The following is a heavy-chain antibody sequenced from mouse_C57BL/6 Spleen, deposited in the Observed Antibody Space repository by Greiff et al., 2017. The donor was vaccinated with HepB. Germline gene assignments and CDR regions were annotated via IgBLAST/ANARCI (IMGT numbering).Heavy chain of an antibody. CDR3: ARTYYDYDDAMDY. D-gene: IGHD2-4*01. CDR1: GYTFTSYW. CDR2: INPSSGYT. V-gene: IGHV1-7*01. J-gene: IGHJ4*01. Sequence: VQLQESGAELAKPGASVKLSCKASGYTFTSYWMHWVKQRPGQGLEWIGYINPSSGYTKYNQKFKDKATLTADKSSSTAYMQLSSLTYEDSAVYSCARTYYDYDDAMDYWGQGTSVTVSS.